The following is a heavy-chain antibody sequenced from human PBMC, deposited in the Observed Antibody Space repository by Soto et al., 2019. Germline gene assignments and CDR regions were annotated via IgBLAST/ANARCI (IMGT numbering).Heavy chain of an antibody. Sequence: PSETLSLTCAVYGGSFSGYYWSWIRQPPGKGLEWIGEINHSGNTNYNPSLKSRVTISVDTSKNQFSLKLSSVTATDTAVYYCARAPPHMQQLTNWFDPWGQGTLVTVSS. V-gene: IGHV4-34*01. D-gene: IGHD6-13*01. CDR3: ARAPPHMQQLTNWFDP. J-gene: IGHJ5*02. CDR1: GGSFSGYY. CDR2: INHSGNT.